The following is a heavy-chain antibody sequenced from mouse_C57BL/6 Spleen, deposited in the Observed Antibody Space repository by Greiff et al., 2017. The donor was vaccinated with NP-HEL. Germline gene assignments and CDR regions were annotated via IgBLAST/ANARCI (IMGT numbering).Heavy chain of an antibody. CDR3: ARHDTTVVADYAMDY. D-gene: IGHD1-1*01. V-gene: IGHV5-6*01. CDR2: ISSGGSYT. J-gene: IGHJ4*01. CDR1: GFTFSSYG. Sequence: EVNLVESGGDLVKPGGSLKLSCAASGFTFSSYGMSWVRQTPDKRLEWVATISSGGSYTYYPDSVKGRFTISRDNAKNTLYLQMSSLKSENTAMYYCARHDTTVVADYAMDYWGQGTSVTVSS.